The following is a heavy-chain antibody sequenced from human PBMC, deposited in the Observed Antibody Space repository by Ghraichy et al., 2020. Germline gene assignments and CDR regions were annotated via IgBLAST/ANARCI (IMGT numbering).Heavy chain of an antibody. CDR3: ARLSRYYYGSGSENWFDP. CDR1: GSSISRGGYY. Sequence: SQTLSLTCTVSGSSISRGGYYWIWIRQHPGKGLEWIGYIYYSGSTYYNPSLKSRVTISVDTSKNQFSLKLSSVTAADTAVYYCARLSRYYYGSGSENWFDPWGQGTLVTVSS. V-gene: IGHV4-31*03. D-gene: IGHD3-10*01. CDR2: IYYSGST. J-gene: IGHJ5*02.